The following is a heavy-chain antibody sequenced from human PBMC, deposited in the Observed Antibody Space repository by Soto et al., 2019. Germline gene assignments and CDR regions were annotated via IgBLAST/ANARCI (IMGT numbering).Heavy chain of an antibody. J-gene: IGHJ5*02. CDR2: INHSGST. V-gene: IGHV4-34*01. CDR1: GGSFSGYY. Sequence: SETLSLTCAVYGGSFSGYYWSWIRQPPGKGLEWIGEINHSGSTNYNPSLKSRVTISVDTSKNQFSLKLSSVTAADTAVYYCAGGLMARFDPWGQGTLVTVSS. CDR3: AGGLMARFDP.